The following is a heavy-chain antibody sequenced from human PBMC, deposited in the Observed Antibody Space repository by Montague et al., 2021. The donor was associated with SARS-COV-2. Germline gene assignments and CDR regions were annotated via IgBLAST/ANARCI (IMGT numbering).Heavy chain of an antibody. V-gene: IGHV2-70*04. CDR1: GFSLSTSGMR. J-gene: IGHJ4*02. D-gene: IGHD3-9*01. CDR2: IDWDDDK. Sequence: PALVKPTQTLTLTCTFSGFSLSTSGMRASWIRQPPGKALEWLARIDWDDDKFYSTSLKTRLTISTDTSKNQVVLTMTNMDPVDTATYYCARSYYDILTAYYTPFDYWGQGTLVTVSS. CDR3: ARSYYDILTAYYTPFDY.